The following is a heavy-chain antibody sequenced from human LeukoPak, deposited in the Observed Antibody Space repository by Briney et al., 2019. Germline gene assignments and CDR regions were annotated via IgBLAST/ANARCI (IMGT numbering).Heavy chain of an antibody. V-gene: IGHV1-69*05. CDR2: IIPIFGTA. J-gene: IGHJ6*03. Sequence: SVKVSCKASGGTFSSYAISWVRQAPGQGLEWMGGIIPIFGTANYAQKFQGRVTITTDESTGTAYMELSSLRSEDTAVYYCATAYCGGDCDRYYYYYMDVWGKGTTVTVSS. CDR1: GGTFSSYA. CDR3: ATAYCGGDCDRYYYYYMDV. D-gene: IGHD2-21*01.